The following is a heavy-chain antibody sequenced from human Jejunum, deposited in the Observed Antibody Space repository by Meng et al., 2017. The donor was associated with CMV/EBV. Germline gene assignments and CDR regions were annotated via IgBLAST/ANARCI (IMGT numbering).Heavy chain of an antibody. V-gene: IGHV3-30-3*01. CDR3: ARQPGSLAY. Sequence: QVHMVGAGGGVVQPGRSLRRSCTASGFTFSAHAMHWVRQAPGKGLEWVAVISDDGSNEYYADSVKGRFTISRDNSKNTLYLQMNSLRAADTAVYYCARQPGSLAYWGQGTLVTVSS. J-gene: IGHJ4*02. CDR1: GFTFSAHA. CDR2: ISDDGSNE.